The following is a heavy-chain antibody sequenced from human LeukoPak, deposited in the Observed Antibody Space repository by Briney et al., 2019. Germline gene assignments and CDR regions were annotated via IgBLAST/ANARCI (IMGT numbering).Heavy chain of an antibody. V-gene: IGHV4-31*03. Sequence: SETLSLTCIVSGGSISSGGYYWSWIRQHPGKGLEWIGNIYYSGSTYYNPSLKSRVTISVDTSKNQFSLKVSSVTAADTAVYYCARDTTLDNWGQGTLVTVSS. CDR3: ARDTTLDN. CDR2: IYYSGST. D-gene: IGHD1-1*01. CDR1: GGSISSGGYY. J-gene: IGHJ4*02.